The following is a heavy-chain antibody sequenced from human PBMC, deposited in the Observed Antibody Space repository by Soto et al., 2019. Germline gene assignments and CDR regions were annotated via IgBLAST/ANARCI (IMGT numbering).Heavy chain of an antibody. V-gene: IGHV2-5*02. CDR2: IYWDDNK. D-gene: IGHD4-4*01. CDR1: GFSLTTSGVG. J-gene: IGHJ6*02. CDR3: AHRPRMTKLTGGREYYYDAMDV. Sequence: QITLKESGPTLVKPTQTLTLTCTFSGFSLTTSGVGVGWIRQPPGKALEWLALIYWDDNKRYSPSLKNRLTITKETPKHQVVPTMTDMDPVDTATYYCAHRPRMTKLTGGREYYYDAMDVWGQGTTVTVSS.